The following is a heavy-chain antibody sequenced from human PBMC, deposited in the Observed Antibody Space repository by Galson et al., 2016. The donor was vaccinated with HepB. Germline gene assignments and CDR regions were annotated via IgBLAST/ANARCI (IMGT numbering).Heavy chain of an antibody. V-gene: IGHV3-74*01. Sequence: SLRLSCAESGFTFSDFGMHWVREAPGKGLVWVSRSNSDGSSTSYADSMQGRFTISRDNAKNTLYLQMNSLRAEDTGVYYCARRMVTITSVDYWGQGTLVTVPS. CDR3: ARRMVTITSVDY. J-gene: IGHJ4*02. D-gene: IGHD5-24*01. CDR1: GFTFSDFG. CDR2: SNSDGSST.